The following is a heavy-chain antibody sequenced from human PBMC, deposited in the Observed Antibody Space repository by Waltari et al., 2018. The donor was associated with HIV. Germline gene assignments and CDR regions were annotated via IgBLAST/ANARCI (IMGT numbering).Heavy chain of an antibody. J-gene: IGHJ5*02. CDR3: AGRGYCSSTSCYTRFDP. CDR1: GGSFSGYY. V-gene: IGHV4-34*01. Sequence: QVQLQQWGAGLLKPSETLSLTCAVYGGSFSGYYWSWIRQPPGKGLEWIGEINHSGSTTYNPSLKSRVIISVDTSKNQFSLKLSSVTAADTAVYYCAGRGYCSSTSCYTRFDPWGQGTLVTVSS. D-gene: IGHD2-2*02. CDR2: INHSGST.